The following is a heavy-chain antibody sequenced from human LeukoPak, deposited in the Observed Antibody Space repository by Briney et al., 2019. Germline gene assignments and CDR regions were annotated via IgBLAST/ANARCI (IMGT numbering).Heavy chain of an antibody. CDR3: RGAMLRGIPHSPGE. Sequence: TSQTLSLTCTVSGDSITRRDLYWSWIRQPPGKGLEWIGYIHYGGTTYYSPSLKSRVTISPDTSKNQFSLKLTSVTAADTAVYCTRGAMLRGIPHSPGEWGQGTLVTVSS. CDR2: IHYGGTT. CDR1: GDSITRRDLY. J-gene: IGHJ4*02. V-gene: IGHV4-30-4*01. D-gene: IGHD3-10*01.